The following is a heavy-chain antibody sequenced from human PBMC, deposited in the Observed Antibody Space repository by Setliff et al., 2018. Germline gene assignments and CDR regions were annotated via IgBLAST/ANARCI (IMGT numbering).Heavy chain of an antibody. V-gene: IGHV3-72*01. CDR2: SRDKASSYNT. J-gene: IGHJ4*02. CDR3: VRTVVPGYYFDS. D-gene: IGHD3-10*01. CDR1: GFIFSDHY. Sequence: GGSLRLSCAASGFIFSDHYMDWVRQAPGRGLEWVARSRDKASSYNTEYAASVKGRFTIARDNSKNSVYLQMNSLKTEDAAVYYCVRTVVPGYYFDSWGQGTLVTVSS.